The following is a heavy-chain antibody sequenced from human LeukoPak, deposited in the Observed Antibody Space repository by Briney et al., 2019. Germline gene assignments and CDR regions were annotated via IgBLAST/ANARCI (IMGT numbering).Heavy chain of an antibody. V-gene: IGHV1-46*01. CDR3: ATTSPMTTVTTFDY. CDR1: GYTFTSYY. Sequence: ASVKVSCKASGYTFTSYYMHWVRQAPGQGLEWMGIINPSGGSTIYAQKFQGRVTMTEDTSTDTAYMELSSLRSEDTAVYYCATTSPMTTVTTFDYWGQGTLVTVSS. CDR2: INPSGGST. D-gene: IGHD4-17*01. J-gene: IGHJ4*02.